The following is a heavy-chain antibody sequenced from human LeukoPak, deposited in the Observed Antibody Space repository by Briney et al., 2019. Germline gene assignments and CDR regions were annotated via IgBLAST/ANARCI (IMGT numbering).Heavy chain of an antibody. CDR1: GGSISSGGYY. CDR3: ARAPRGYSYGYSLDY. D-gene: IGHD5-18*01. V-gene: IGHV4-31*03. J-gene: IGHJ4*02. Sequence: PSETLSLTCTVSGGSISSGGYYWSWIRQLPGKGLEWIGYIYYSGSTYYNPSLKSRVTISVDTSKNQFSLKLSSVTAADTAVYYCARAPRGYSYGYSLDYWGQGTLVTVSS. CDR2: IYYSGST.